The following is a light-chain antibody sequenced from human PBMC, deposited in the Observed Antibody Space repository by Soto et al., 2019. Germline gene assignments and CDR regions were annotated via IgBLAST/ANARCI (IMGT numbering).Light chain of an antibody. Sequence: QSVLTQPAAVSGCPGQSITISCTGTSSDVGGYNYVSGYQQHPGKAPKLIIYEVTKRPSGVSNRCSGSKSGNTASLTISGLQAEDEADYYCSSYTSSSTYVFGTGTKVTVL. CDR2: EVT. J-gene: IGLJ1*01. CDR1: SSDVGGYNY. V-gene: IGLV2-14*01. CDR3: SSYTSSSTYV.